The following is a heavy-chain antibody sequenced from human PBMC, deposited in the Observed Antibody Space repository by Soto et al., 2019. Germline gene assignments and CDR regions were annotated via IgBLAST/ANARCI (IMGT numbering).Heavy chain of an antibody. J-gene: IGHJ1*01. CDR3: AKRAWGDSSGIADD. D-gene: IGHD3-10*01. CDR2: ITTNGATT. V-gene: IGHV3-23*01. CDR1: GFGFSNYA. Sequence: EVQLLESGGGLVQPGGSLRLSCAASGFGFSNYAMTWVRQAPGKGLEWVSSITTNGATTYYADSVKGRFTISRDNSKKALYLQMNSLRAEDSGVYHCAKRAWGDSSGIADDCGKGTLVTVSS.